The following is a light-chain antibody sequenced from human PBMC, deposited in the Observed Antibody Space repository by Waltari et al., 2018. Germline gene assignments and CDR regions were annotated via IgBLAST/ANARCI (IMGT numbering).Light chain of an antibody. V-gene: IGKV1-39*01. Sequence: IQMTQSPSSLSASVGDRVTITCRASQSISSYLNWYQQKPGKAPKLLIYAASSLQSGVPSRFSGSGSGTEFTLTISSLKPEDFATYYCQQSYSTPLTFGGGTKVEIK. J-gene: IGKJ4*01. CDR3: QQSYSTPLT. CDR1: QSISSY. CDR2: AAS.